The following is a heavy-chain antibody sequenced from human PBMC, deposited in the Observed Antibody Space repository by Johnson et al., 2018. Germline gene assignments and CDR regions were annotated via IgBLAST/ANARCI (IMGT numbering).Heavy chain of an antibody. Sequence: QLVESGGGVVQPGRSLRLSCAASGFTFSSYGMHWVRQAPGQGLAWVAVISYDGSNKYYAASVKGRFPISRDNSKNTLYLQMNSLRAEDTAVYYCARGRWTDGYVDAFDIWGQVTMVTVSS. CDR1: GFTFSSYG. D-gene: IGHD5-18*01. CDR2: ISYDGSNK. CDR3: ARGRWTDGYVDAFDI. J-gene: IGHJ3*02. V-gene: IGHV3-30*03.